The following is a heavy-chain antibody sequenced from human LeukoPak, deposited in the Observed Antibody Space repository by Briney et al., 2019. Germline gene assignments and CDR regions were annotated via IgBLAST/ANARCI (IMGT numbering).Heavy chain of an antibody. D-gene: IGHD6-13*01. CDR1: GGSFSGYY. V-gene: IGHV4-34*01. CDR2: INHSGST. J-gene: IGHJ4*02. Sequence: SETLSLTCAVYGGSFSGYYWSWIRQPPGKGLEWIGEINHSGSTNYNPSLKSRVTISVDTSKNQFSLKLSSVTAADTAVYYCAGGAAAGLDYWGQGTLVTVSS. CDR3: AGGAAAGLDY.